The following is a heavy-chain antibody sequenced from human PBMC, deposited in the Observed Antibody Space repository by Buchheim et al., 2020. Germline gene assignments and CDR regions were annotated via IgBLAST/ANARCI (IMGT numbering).Heavy chain of an antibody. J-gene: IGHJ6*02. Sequence: EVQLVESGGGLVQPGGSLRLSCAASGFTFSSYEMNWVRQAPGKGLEWVSYISSSGSTIYYADSVKGRFTISRDNAKNSLHLQMNSLRAEDTAVYYCADLIAARRNYYYGMDVWGQGTT. V-gene: IGHV3-48*03. D-gene: IGHD6-6*01. CDR2: ISSSGSTI. CDR1: GFTFSSYE. CDR3: ADLIAARRNYYYGMDV.